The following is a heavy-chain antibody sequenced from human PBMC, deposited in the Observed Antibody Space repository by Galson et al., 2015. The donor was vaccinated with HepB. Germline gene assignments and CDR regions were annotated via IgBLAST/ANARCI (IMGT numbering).Heavy chain of an antibody. V-gene: IGHV5-51*01. J-gene: IGHJ6*02. CDR2: IYHDDSDT. Sequence: QSGAEVKKPGDPLKISCKGSGYSFTSYWIAWVRQMPGKGLEWMGIIYHDDSDTRYSPSFQGQVTISADKSISTAYLQWSSLKASDTAMYYCARRSSSAAGGRGLDVWGQGTTVTVSS. D-gene: IGHD6-6*01. CDR1: GYSFTSYW. CDR3: ARRSSSAAGGRGLDV.